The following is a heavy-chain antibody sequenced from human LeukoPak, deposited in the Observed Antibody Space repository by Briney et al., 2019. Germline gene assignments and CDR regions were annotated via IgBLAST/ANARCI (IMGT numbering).Heavy chain of an antibody. CDR2: IYHSGST. CDR3: ARDGLEWLPRGVNYYMDV. D-gene: IGHD3-3*01. V-gene: IGHV4-30-2*01. Sequence: PSQTLSLTCTVSGGSSSSGGYYWSWIRQPPGKGLEWIGYIYHSGSTYYNPSLKSRVTISVDRSKNQFSLKLSSVTAADTAVYYCARDGLEWLPRGVNYYMDVWGKGTTVTVSS. CDR1: GGSSSSGGYY. J-gene: IGHJ6*03.